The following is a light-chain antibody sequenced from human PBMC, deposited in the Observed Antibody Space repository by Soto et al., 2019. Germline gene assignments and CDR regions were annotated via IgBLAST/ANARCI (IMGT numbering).Light chain of an antibody. V-gene: IGLV2-23*01. CDR2: EGS. CDR1: SSDVGNYNL. CDR3: CSYAGSSRV. Sequence: QSALTQPASVSGSPGQSITISCTGTSSDVGNYNLVSWYQQHPGKAPKLMIYEGSKRPSGVSYRFSGSKSGNTASLTISGLQAEDEADYYCCSYAGSSRVFGGGTKLTVL. J-gene: IGLJ3*02.